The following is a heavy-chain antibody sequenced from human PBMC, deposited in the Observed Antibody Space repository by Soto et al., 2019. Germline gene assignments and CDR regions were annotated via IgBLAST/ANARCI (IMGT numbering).Heavy chain of an antibody. D-gene: IGHD6-6*01. CDR2: IYSGGST. CDR3: ARDLTQYSSSSHYYYYGMDV. Sequence: LRLSCAASGFTXXSNDMSWVRQAPGKGLEWVSVIYSGGSTYYADSVKGRFTISRDNSKNTLYLQMNSLRAEDTAVYYCARDLTQYSSSSHYYYYGMDVWGQGTTVTVSS. V-gene: IGHV3-53*01. J-gene: IGHJ6*02. CDR1: GFTXXSND.